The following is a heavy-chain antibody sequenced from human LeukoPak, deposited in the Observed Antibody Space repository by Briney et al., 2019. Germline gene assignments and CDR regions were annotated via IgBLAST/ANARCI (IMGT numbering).Heavy chain of an antibody. V-gene: IGHV3-23*01. J-gene: IGHJ4*02. CDR3: AKLGCTGTTCYANY. Sequence: GGSLRLSCAASGFTFNTYAMSWVRQAPGKGREWGSVISGSGGSTYYADSAKGRFTISRDNSKNTLYLQMNSLRAEDTAVYYCAKLGCTGTTCYANYWGQGAPVTVSS. CDR1: GFTFNTYA. D-gene: IGHD2-2*01. CDR2: ISGSGGST.